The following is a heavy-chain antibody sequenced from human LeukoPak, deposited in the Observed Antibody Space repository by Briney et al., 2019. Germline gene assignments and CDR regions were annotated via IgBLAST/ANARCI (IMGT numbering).Heavy chain of an antibody. V-gene: IGHV3-66*01. CDR3: ARVLGWYEGDY. Sequence: GGSLRLSCAASGFTVSSNYMSWVRQAPGKGLEWVSVIYSGGSTYYADSVKGRFTISRDNSKNTLYLQMNSLRAEDTAVYYCARVLGWYEGDYWGQGTLVTVSS. CDR1: GFTVSSNY. J-gene: IGHJ4*02. CDR2: IYSGGST. D-gene: IGHD6-19*01.